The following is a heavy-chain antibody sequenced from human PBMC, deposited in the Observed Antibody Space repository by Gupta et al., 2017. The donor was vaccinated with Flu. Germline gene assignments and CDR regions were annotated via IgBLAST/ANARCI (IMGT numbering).Heavy chain of an antibody. Sequence: SDYYMRWIRQAPGKGLEWGAYISSSGSTIYYADAVKGRFTISRDNAKNALYLQMKRMGAEETAVYYCARDGPHEGGKSFDDGCQGTLVTVYS. D-gene: IGHD2-15*01. CDR3: ARDGPHEGGKSFDD. CDR2: ISSSGSTI. V-gene: IGHV3-11*01. CDR1: SDYY. J-gene: IGHJ4*02.